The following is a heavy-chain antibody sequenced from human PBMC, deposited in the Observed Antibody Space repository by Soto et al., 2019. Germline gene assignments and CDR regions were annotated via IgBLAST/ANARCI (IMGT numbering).Heavy chain of an antibody. D-gene: IGHD3-22*01. CDR1: GGSISSYY. Sequence: SETLSLTCTVSGGSISSYYWSWIRQPPGKGLEWIGYIYYSGSTNYNPSLKSRGTISVDTSKNQFSLKLSSVTAADTAVYYCARQHDSSGYWYYFDYWGQGTLVTVSS. V-gene: IGHV4-59*01. CDR2: IYYSGST. CDR3: ARQHDSSGYWYYFDY. J-gene: IGHJ4*02.